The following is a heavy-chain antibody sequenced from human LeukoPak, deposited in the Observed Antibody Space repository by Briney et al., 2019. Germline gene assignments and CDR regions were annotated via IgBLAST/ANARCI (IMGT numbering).Heavy chain of an antibody. D-gene: IGHD3-10*01. V-gene: IGHV1-69*05. CDR1: GGTFSSYA. J-gene: IGHJ3*02. CDR3: ARVSYGSGSYWEQIYAFDI. Sequence: SVKVSCKASGGTFSSYAISWVRQAPGQGLEWIGRIIPIFGTANYAQKFQGRVTITTDESTSTAYMELSSLRAEDTAVYYCARVSYGSGSYWEQIYAFDIWGQGTMVTVSS. CDR2: IIPIFGTA.